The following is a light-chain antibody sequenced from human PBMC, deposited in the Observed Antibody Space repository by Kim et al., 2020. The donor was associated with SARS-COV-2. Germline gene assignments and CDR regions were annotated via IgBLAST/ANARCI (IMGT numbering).Light chain of an antibody. CDR1: SSDVGGYNV. CDR3: SSYAGSARLV. Sequence: GQSVTISCAGTSSDVGGYNVVSWYQQRPGKAPKLMIYEVSKRPSGVPDRFSGSKSGNTASLTVSGLQAEDEADYYCSSYAGSARLVFGGGTRLTVL. J-gene: IGLJ2*01. CDR2: EVS. V-gene: IGLV2-8*01.